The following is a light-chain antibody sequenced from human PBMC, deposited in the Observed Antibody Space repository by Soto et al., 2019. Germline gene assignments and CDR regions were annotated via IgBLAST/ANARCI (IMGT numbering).Light chain of an antibody. CDR1: SSDVGGYNY. J-gene: IGLJ7*01. V-gene: IGLV2-14*03. CDR3: SSYTSSSTPV. Sequence: QSVLTQPASVSGSPGQSITISCTGTSSDVGGYNYVSWYQQHPGKAPKLMIYDVTNRPSGASNRFSGSKSGNTASLTISGLQAEDGADYYCSSYTSSSTPVFGGGTQLTVL. CDR2: DVT.